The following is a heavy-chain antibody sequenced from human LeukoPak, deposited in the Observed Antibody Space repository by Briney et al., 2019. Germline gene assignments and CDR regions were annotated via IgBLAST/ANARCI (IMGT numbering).Heavy chain of an antibody. CDR2: IIPIFGTA. Sequence: SVKVSCKASGGTFSSYAISWVRQAPGQGLEWMGGIIPIFGTANYAQKFQGRVTITADESTSTAYMELSSLRSEDTAVYYCARDGYSRSWYPLFRFDPWGQGTLVTVSS. CDR1: GGTFSSYA. J-gene: IGHJ5*02. D-gene: IGHD6-13*01. CDR3: ARDGYSRSWYPLFRFDP. V-gene: IGHV1-69*13.